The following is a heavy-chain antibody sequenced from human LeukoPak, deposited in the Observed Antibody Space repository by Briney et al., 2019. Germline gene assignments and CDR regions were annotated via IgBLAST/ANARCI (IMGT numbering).Heavy chain of an antibody. CDR1: GYRFTTYW. CDR3: ARGGYDFWSGYFDYFDY. Sequence: GESLKISCKGSGYRFTTYWIGWVRQMPGKGLEWMGIIYPGDSDTRYSPSFQGQVTISADKSISTAYLQWSSLKASDTAMYYCARGGYDFWSGYFDYFDYWGQGTLVTVSS. J-gene: IGHJ4*02. CDR2: IYPGDSDT. D-gene: IGHD3-3*01. V-gene: IGHV5-51*01.